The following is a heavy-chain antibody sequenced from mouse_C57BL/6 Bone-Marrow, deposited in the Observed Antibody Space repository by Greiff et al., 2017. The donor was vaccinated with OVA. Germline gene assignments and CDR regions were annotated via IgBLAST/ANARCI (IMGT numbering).Heavy chain of an antibody. J-gene: IGHJ3*01. CDR1: GYTFTSYW. Sequence: VQLQQPGAELVKPGASVKLSCKASGYTFTSYWMQWVKQRPGQGLEWIGEIDPSDSYTNYYQKFKGKATLTVDTSSSTAYMQLSSLTSEDSAVYYCAREGATVRGSFAYWGQGTLVTVSA. V-gene: IGHV1-50*01. CDR3: AREGATVRGSFAY. D-gene: IGHD1-1*01. CDR2: IDPSDSYT.